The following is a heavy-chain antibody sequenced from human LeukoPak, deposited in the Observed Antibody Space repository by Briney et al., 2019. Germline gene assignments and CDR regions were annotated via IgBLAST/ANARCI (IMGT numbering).Heavy chain of an antibody. V-gene: IGHV4-38-2*01. D-gene: IGHD5-18*01. CDR2: IYHNGNT. CDR3: ARVRYNYGDSDY. Sequence: SETLSLTCAVYGYSICSGYYWGWIRQPPGKGMEWIGTIYHNGNTYYNPSLKSRVTISVDTSKNQFSLKLSSVTAADTAVYYCARVRYNYGDSDYWGQGTLVTVSS. CDR1: GYSICSGYY. J-gene: IGHJ4*02.